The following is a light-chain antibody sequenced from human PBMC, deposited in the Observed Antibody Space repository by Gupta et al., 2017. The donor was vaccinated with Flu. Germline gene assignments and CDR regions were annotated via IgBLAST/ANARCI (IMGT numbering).Light chain of an antibody. CDR3: QQYDNLPWT. V-gene: IGKV1-33*01. CDR1: QDISNY. J-gene: IGKJ1*01. Sequence: DIQMIQSPSSLSASVGDRVTITCQASQDISNYLNWYQQKPGKAPKLLIYDASNLETGVPSRFSGSGSGTDFTFTISSLQPEDIANYYCQQYDNLPWTFGQGTKVEIK. CDR2: DAS.